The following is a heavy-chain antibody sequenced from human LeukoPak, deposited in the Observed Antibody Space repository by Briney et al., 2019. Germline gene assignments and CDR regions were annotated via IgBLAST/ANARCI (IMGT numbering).Heavy chain of an antibody. D-gene: IGHD3-22*01. CDR1: GGSISSGGYS. V-gene: IGHV4-30-2*03. Sequence: PSQTLSLTCAVSGGSISSGGYSWSWLRQPPGKGLEWFGYIYYSGSTYYNPPLKSRVTISVDTSKNQFSLKLSSVTAADTAVYYCARPMGYDSSGWFDPWGQGTLVTVSS. CDR3: ARPMGYDSSGWFDP. J-gene: IGHJ5*02. CDR2: IYYSGST.